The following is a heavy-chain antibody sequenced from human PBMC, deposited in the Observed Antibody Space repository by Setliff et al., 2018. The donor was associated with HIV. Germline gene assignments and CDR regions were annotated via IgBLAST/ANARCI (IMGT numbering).Heavy chain of an antibody. CDR2: MYISGST. V-gene: IGHV4-4*08. CDR3: ARAINKAFDI. J-gene: IGHJ3*02. CDR1: GGSISSYY. Sequence: SATLSLTCTVSGGSISSYYWSWIRQPPGKGLEWIGHMYISGSTTYNPSLKSRVTLSVDTSRNQFSLNLSSVTAADTAVYYCARAINKAFDIWGQGTMVTVSS.